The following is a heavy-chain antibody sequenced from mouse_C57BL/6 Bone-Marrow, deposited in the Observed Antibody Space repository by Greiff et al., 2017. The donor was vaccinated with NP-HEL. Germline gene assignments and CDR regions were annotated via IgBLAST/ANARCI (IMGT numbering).Heavy chain of an antibody. CDR1: GYTFTSYW. D-gene: IGHD2-3*01. CDR3: ANGWLLLDY. Sequence: QVQLQQPGAELVRPGTSVKLSCKASGYTFTSYWMHWVKQRPGQGLEWIGVIDPSDSYTNYNQKFKGKATLTVDTSSSTAYMQLSSLTSEDSAVYYCANGWLLLDYWGQGTTLTVSS. J-gene: IGHJ2*01. V-gene: IGHV1-59*01. CDR2: IDPSDSYT.